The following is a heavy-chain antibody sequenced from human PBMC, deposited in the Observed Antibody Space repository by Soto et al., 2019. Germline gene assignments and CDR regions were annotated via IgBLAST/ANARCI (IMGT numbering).Heavy chain of an antibody. CDR3: ARVLLARCHYFGMDV. CDR1: GETISTYY. D-gene: IGHD2-15*01. CDR2: MYGSGST. Sequence: SETLSLTCTASGETISTYYCSWIRQPAGKELEWIWRMYGSGSTNYSPFLKSRVAMSVDTSKNQFSLKLKSVSAADTAVYYCARVLLARCHYFGMDVWGQGTTVTVSS. V-gene: IGHV4-4*07. J-gene: IGHJ6*02.